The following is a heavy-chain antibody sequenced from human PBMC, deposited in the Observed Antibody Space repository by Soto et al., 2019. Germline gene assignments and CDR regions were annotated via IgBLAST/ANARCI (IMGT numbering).Heavy chain of an antibody. V-gene: IGHV4-4*02. CDR1: GVSISGGNV. CDR2: VFDHGST. J-gene: IGHJ5*01. CDR3: ARVLSGNKEWFDS. Sequence: QVQLQESGPGLVKPWGTLSLTCAVSGVSISGGNVWSWVRQPPGKGLEWLGEVFDHGSTNYNPSLKRRVTMSVDKSQNDFSLNLTSVNAADTAVYYCARVLSGNKEWFDSWGQGILVTVSS. D-gene: IGHD3-10*01.